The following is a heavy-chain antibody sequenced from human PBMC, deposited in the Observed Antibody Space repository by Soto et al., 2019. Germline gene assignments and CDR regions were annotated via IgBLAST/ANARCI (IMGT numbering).Heavy chain of an antibody. CDR1: GFTFSSYG. Sequence: PGGSLRLSCAASGFTFSSYGMHWVRQAPGKGLEWVAVISYDGSNKYYADSVKGRFTISRDNSKNTLYLQMNSLRAEDTAVYYCAKEGDYYGSGVIVGYFDYWGQGTLVTVSS. J-gene: IGHJ4*02. V-gene: IGHV3-30*18. D-gene: IGHD3-10*01. CDR3: AKEGDYYGSGVIVGYFDY. CDR2: ISYDGSNK.